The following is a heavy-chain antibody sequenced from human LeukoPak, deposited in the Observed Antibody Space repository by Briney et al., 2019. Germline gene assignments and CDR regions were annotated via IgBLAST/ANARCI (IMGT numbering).Heavy chain of an antibody. J-gene: IGHJ4*02. V-gene: IGHV3-30*18. CDR2: ISYEGTNK. CDR1: GFTFSNYD. Sequence: GGSLRLSCAASGFTFSNYDMYWVRQAPGKGLHWVAVISYEGTNKYYADSVKGRFSISRDDSKNTLYLQMNSLRAEDTAVYYCVKGLAGAYFDYWGQGTLVTVSS. CDR3: VKGLAGAYFDY.